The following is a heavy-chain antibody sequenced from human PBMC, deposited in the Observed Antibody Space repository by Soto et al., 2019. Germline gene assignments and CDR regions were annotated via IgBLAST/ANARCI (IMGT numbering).Heavy chain of an antibody. CDR1: GYTFASYA. D-gene: IGHD3-22*01. CDR2: FDPEDGET. Sequence: ASVKVSCKASGYTFASYAISWMRQAPGKGLEWMGGFDPEDGETIYAQKFQGRVTMTEDTSTDTAYMELSSLRSEDTAVYYCATGIYYYDSSGYYPPLDYWGQGTLVTVSS. V-gene: IGHV1-24*01. CDR3: ATGIYYYDSSGYYPPLDY. J-gene: IGHJ4*02.